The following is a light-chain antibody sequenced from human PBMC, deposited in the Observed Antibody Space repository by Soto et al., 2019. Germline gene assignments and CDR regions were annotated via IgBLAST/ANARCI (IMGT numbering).Light chain of an antibody. CDR3: QQYYNWPRT. Sequence: EIVMTQSPGTLSLSPGDTATLSCRASRSLGSDLAWYQQKPGQAPRLLIFGASARPTGIPARISGSGSGTEFTLTISSLRSEDFAVYFCQQYYNWPRTFGQGTKVDIK. CDR1: RSLGSD. CDR2: GAS. V-gene: IGKV3-15*01. J-gene: IGKJ1*01.